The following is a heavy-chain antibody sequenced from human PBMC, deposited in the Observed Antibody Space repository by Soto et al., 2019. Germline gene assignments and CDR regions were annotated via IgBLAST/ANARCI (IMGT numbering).Heavy chain of an antibody. CDR1: GGSIGTYY. J-gene: IGHJ5*02. D-gene: IGHD6-13*01. CDR3: ARDRAYSSSWYENWFDP. CDR2: IYYRGNT. V-gene: IGHV4-59*01. Sequence: PSETLSLTCTVSGGSIGTYYWSWIRQPPGKGLEWIGYIYYRGNTDYNPSLKSRVTISLDTPKNQFSLKLRSVTAADTAVYYCARDRAYSSSWYENWFDPWGQGTLVTVSS.